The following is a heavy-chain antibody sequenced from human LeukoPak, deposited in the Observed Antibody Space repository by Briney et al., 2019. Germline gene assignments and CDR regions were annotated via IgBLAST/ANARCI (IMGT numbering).Heavy chain of an antibody. Sequence: GASVKVSCKASGGTFSSYAISWVRQAPGQGLEWMGRIIPILGIANYAQKFQGRVTITADKSTSTAYMELSSLRAEDTAVYYCAKDCRRTPYYFDYWGQGTLVTVSS. CDR3: AKDCRRTPYYFDY. V-gene: IGHV1-69*04. CDR1: GGTFSSYA. J-gene: IGHJ4*02. CDR2: IIPILGIA.